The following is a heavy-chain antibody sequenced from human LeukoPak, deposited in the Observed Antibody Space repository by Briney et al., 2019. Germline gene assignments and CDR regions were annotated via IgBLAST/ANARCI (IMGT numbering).Heavy chain of an antibody. CDR3: ARGRMVVTALGY. J-gene: IGHJ4*02. V-gene: IGHV1-2*02. CDR1: GYTFTGYY. Sequence: ASVKVSCKASGYTFTGYYMHWVRQAPGKGLDWMEWINPTSGGTNYAQKFQSTVTMTRDTSISTAYMELSRLRSDDTAVYYCARGRMVVTALGYSGQGTLVTVSS. D-gene: IGHD2-21*02. CDR2: INPTSGGT.